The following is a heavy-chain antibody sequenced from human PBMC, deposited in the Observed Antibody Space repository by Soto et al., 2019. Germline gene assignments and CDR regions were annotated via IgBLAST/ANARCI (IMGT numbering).Heavy chain of an antibody. Sequence: SETLSLTCTVSGGSISSGGYYWSWIRQHPGKGLEWIGYIYYSGSTYYNPSLKSRVTISVDTSKNQFSLNLSSVTAADTAVYFCARELLLSGMGWFDPWGQGTLVTVSS. CDR2: IYYSGST. V-gene: IGHV4-31*03. CDR3: ARELLLSGMGWFDP. CDR1: GGSISSGGYY. J-gene: IGHJ5*02. D-gene: IGHD2-21*01.